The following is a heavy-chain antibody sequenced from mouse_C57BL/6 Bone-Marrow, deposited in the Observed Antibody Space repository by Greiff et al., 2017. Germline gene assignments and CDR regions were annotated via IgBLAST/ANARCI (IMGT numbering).Heavy chain of an antibody. CDR2: ISYDGSN. CDR1: GYSITSGYY. D-gene: IGHD2-5*01. V-gene: IGHV3-6*01. Sequence: EVQVVESGPGLVKPSQSLSLTCSVTGYSITSGYYWNWIRQFPGNKLEWMGYISYDGSNNYNPSLKNRISITRDTSKNQFFLKLKSGTTEDTATYYCARAGYYSNYEFAYWGQGTLVTVSA. J-gene: IGHJ3*01. CDR3: ARAGYYSNYEFAY.